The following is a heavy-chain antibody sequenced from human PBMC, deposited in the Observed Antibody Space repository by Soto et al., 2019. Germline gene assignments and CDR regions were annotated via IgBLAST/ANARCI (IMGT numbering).Heavy chain of an antibody. J-gene: IGHJ6*03. D-gene: IGHD2-15*01. CDR1: GYTFTSYG. Sequence: VASVKVSCKASGYTFTSYGISWVRQAPGQGLEWMGWISAYNGNTNYAQKLQGRVTMTTDTSTSTAYMELRSLRSDDTAVYYCARGLIGYCSGGSCYSVYYYYMDVWGKGTTVTVSS. V-gene: IGHV1-18*01. CDR3: ARGLIGYCSGGSCYSVYYYYMDV. CDR2: ISAYNGNT.